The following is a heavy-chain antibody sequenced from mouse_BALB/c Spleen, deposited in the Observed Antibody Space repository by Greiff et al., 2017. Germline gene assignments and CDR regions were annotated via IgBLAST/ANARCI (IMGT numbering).Heavy chain of an antibody. V-gene: IGHV2-9*02. D-gene: IGHD2-1*01. CDR2: IWAGGST. Sequence: VKLVESGPGLVAPSQSLSITCTVSGFSLTSYGVHWVRQPPGKGLEWLGVIWAGGSTNYNSALMSRLSISKDNSKSQVFLKMNSLQTDDTAMYYCARDERGNRGSYWGQGTLVTVSA. J-gene: IGHJ3*01. CDR3: ARDERGNRGSY. CDR1: GFSLTSYG.